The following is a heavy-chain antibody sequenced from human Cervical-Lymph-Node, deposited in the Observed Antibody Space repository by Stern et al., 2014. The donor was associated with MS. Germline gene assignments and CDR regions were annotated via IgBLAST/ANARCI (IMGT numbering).Heavy chain of an antibody. Sequence: QVQLVESGAEVKKPGASVKVSCKASGYTFTSHDINWVRQATGQGLEWMGWMNPNSGNTGYAQKFQGRVTMTRSTSMSTAYMELSSLRSEDTAVYYCARGVRLTESLGMVWPYFFDSWGQGTLVTVSS. CDR3: ARGVRLTESLGMVWPYFFDS. CDR1: GYTFTSHD. CDR2: MNPNSGNT. J-gene: IGHJ4*02. D-gene: IGHD7-27*01. V-gene: IGHV1-8*01.